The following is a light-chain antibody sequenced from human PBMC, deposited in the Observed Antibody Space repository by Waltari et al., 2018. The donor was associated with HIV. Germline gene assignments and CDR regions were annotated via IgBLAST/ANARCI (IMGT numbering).Light chain of an antibody. CDR1: DTDIGASTY. J-gene: IGLJ2*01. CDR2: EVN. Sequence: QSALTQPPSASGSPGQSVTISCTGSDTDIGASTYVSWYQHHPGKAPKLLLYEVNRRSSGVPDRFSGSKSGGTASLTVSGLQAEDEADYFCSSYAGSDTYVVFGGGTTLTVL. V-gene: IGLV2-8*01. CDR3: SSYAGSDTYVV.